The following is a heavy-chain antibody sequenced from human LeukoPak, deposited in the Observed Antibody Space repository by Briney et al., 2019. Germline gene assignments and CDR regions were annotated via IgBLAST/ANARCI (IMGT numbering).Heavy chain of an antibody. D-gene: IGHD4-23*01. CDR1: GGSISSYY. J-gene: IGHJ4*02. CDR3: ARDLGGNSPY. CDR2: IYHSGST. V-gene: IGHV4-59*12. Sequence: SETLSLTCTVSGGSISSYYWSWIRQPPGKGLEWIGSIYHSGSTYYNPSLKSRVTISVDTSKNQFSLKLSSVTAADTAVYYCARDLGGNSPYWGQGTLVTVSS.